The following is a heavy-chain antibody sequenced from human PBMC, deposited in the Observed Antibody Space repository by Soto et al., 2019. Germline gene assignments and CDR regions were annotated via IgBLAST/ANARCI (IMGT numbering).Heavy chain of an antibody. V-gene: IGHV6-1*01. D-gene: IGHD6-19*01. J-gene: IGHJ3*02. CDR1: GDSVSSNIAA. CDR3: VSGLAVVCDI. CDR2: TYYRSKWYS. Sequence: SQTLSLTCAISGDSVSSNIAAWNWIRQSPSRGLEWLGRTYYRSKWYSDYAISVKSRITISPDTSKNHFSLHLNSVTPEDTGVYYCVSGLAVVCDIWGPGTMVTVSS.